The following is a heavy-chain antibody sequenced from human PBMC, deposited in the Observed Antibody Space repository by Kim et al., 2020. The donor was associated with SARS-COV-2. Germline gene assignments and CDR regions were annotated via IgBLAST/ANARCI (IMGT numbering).Heavy chain of an antibody. V-gene: IGHV3-30-3*01. CDR2: ISYDGSNK. Sequence: GGSLRLSCAASGFTFSSYAMHWVRQAPGKGLEWVAVISYDGSNKYYADSVKGRFTISRDNSKNTLYLQMNSLRAEDTAVYYCARGGQSTIFGVVIISRYYYYGMDVWGQGTTVTVSS. CDR1: GFTFSSYA. D-gene: IGHD3-3*01. J-gene: IGHJ6*02. CDR3: ARGGQSTIFGVVIISRYYYYGMDV.